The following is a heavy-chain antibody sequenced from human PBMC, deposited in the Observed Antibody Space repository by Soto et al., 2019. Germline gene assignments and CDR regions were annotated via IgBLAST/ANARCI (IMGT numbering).Heavy chain of an antibody. CDR2: INQEGREK. CDR1: GFIFSSYW. V-gene: IGHV3-7*01. J-gene: IGHJ4*02. D-gene: IGHD7-27*01. Sequence: EVQLLESGGNLVQPWGSLRLSCAASGFIFSSYWMNWFRQAPVKGLEWVASINQEGREKYYVDSVKGRFTISRDNAENTLYLQVNSLSAEDTAVYYCARYGEAPGLYLDYWGQGTLVTVSS. CDR3: ARYGEAPGLYLDY.